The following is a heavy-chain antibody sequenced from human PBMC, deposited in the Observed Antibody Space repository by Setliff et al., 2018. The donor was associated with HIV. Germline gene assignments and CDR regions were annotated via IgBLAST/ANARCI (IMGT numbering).Heavy chain of an antibody. J-gene: IGHJ3*02. CDR2: LYVSGDT. CDR1: DDPISSYY. V-gene: IGHV4-4*07. Sequence: KSSETLSLTCYVTDDPISSYYWSWVRQPAGKGLEWIGRLYVSGDTNYNPSLKSRVTMSLDTSNNQFSLRLSSVTAADTAVYYCARHSDFWSEDAFDIWAQGTVVTVSS. D-gene: IGHD3-3*01. CDR3: ARHSDFWSEDAFDI.